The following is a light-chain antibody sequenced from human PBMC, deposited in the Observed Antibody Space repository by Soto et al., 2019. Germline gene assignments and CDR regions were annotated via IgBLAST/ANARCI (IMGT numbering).Light chain of an antibody. Sequence: ALTQPPSASGSPGQSVTISCTGTSNDVGHYKYVSWYQQHPGRAPKLIIYEVNMRPSGVPDRFSGSKSGNTASLTVSGLQAEDEADYYCCSYAGTNAYVFGTGTKLTVL. CDR3: CSYAGTNAYV. V-gene: IGLV2-8*01. CDR1: SNDVGHYKY. CDR2: EVN. J-gene: IGLJ1*01.